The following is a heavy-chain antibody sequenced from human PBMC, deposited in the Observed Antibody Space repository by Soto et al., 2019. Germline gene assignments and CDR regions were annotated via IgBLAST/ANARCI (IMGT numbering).Heavy chain of an antibody. D-gene: IGHD1-26*01. CDR3: AQYSGSYGVVS. V-gene: IGHV3-7*01. CDR1: GFTFTEYW. Sequence: EVQLVESGGGLVQPGGSLRLSCAASGFTFTEYWMSWFRQAPGKGLEWVANIKQDGSEKPYLDSVRGRFTISRDNTKNSLYLQMNSLRVEDTALYYCAQYSGSYGVVSWGQGTRVTVSS. J-gene: IGHJ4*02. CDR2: IKQDGSEK.